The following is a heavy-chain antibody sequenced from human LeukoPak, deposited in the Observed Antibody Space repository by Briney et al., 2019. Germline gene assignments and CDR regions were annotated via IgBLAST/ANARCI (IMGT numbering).Heavy chain of an antibody. V-gene: IGHV4-4*02. CDR3: ASSIAVARNPFDY. J-gene: IGHJ4*02. CDR1: GASISSSNW. Sequence: PSETLSLTCAVSGASISSSNWWSWIRQPPGKGLEWVGEIYQSGSSTYNPSLNGRVTISADKSKNQFSLKLSSVTAADTAVYYCASSIAVARNPFDYWGQGTLVTVSS. CDR2: IYQSGSS. D-gene: IGHD6-19*01.